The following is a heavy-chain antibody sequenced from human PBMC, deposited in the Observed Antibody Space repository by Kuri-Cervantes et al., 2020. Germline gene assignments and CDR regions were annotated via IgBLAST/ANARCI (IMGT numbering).Heavy chain of an antibody. J-gene: IGHJ6*02. D-gene: IGHD4-17*01. CDR2: ISYDGNKK. CDR3: ARETNIYGDYGNYYGMDV. Sequence: GGSLRLSCAASGFTFSSYGMHWVRQAPGKGLEWVAVISYDGNKKYYADSVKGRFTISRDNSKNTLYLQMNSLRAEDTAVYYCARETNIYGDYGNYYGMDVWGQGTMVTVSS. CDR1: GFTFSSYG. V-gene: IGHV3-30*03.